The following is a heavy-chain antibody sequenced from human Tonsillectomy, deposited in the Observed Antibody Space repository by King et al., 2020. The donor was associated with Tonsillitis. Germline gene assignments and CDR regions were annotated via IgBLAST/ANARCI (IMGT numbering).Heavy chain of an antibody. CDR3: ARDGRDYGDYEGFDY. CDR2: ISAYNGNT. J-gene: IGHJ4*02. D-gene: IGHD4-17*01. Sequence: QLVQSGAEVKKPGASVKVSCKTSGYTFTTYGISWVRQAPGQGLEWMGWISAYNGNTNYAQKLQGRVSMTTDTSTSTVYMELRSLRSDDTAVYYCARDGRDYGDYEGFDYWGQGTLVTVSS. CDR1: GYTFTTYG. V-gene: IGHV1-18*04.